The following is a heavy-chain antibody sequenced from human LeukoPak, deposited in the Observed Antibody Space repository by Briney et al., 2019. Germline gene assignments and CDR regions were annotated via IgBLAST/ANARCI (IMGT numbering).Heavy chain of an antibody. J-gene: IGHJ4*02. Sequence: PSETLSLTCTVYGGSFSGYYWSWIRQPPGKGLEWIGEINHSGSTNYNPSLKSRVTISVDTSKNQFSLKLSPVTAADTAVYYCARLRSYSSDYWGQGTLVTVSS. CDR2: INHSGST. V-gene: IGHV4-34*01. CDR3: ARLRSYSSDY. D-gene: IGHD6-13*01. CDR1: GGSFSGYY.